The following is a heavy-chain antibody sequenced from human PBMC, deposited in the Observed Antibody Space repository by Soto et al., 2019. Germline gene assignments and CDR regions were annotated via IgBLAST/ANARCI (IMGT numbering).Heavy chain of an antibody. CDR2: IIPIFGTA. CDR1: GGTFSSYA. D-gene: IGHD3-22*01. V-gene: IGHV1-69*01. Sequence: QVQLVQSGAEVKKPGSSVKVSCKASGGTFSSYAISWVRQAPGQGLEWMGGIIPIFGTANYAQKFQGRVTITADESTSIAYMELSSLRSEDTAVYYCARERLTSGYYYGGRYWGQGTLVTVSS. J-gene: IGHJ4*02. CDR3: ARERLTSGYYYGGRY.